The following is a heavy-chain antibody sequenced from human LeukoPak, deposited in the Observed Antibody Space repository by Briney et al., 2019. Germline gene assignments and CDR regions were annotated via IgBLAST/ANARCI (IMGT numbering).Heavy chain of an antibody. Sequence: GGSLRLSCAASGFTFSSYEMNWVRQAPGKGLEWVSYIISSGSTIYYADSVKGRFTISRDNAKNSLYLQMNSLRAEDTAVYYCARDGYYYGSGSYYDYFDYWGQGTLVTVSS. CDR3: ARDGYYYGSGSYYDYFDY. J-gene: IGHJ4*02. CDR1: GFTFSSYE. D-gene: IGHD3-10*01. V-gene: IGHV3-48*03. CDR2: IISSGSTI.